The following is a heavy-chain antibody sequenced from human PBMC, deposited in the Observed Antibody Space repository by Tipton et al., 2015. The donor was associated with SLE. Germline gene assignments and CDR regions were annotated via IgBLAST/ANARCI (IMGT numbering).Heavy chain of an antibody. Sequence: RSLRLSCAASGFTFSTSAMHWVRQAPGRGLEWVAVIWYDGSNKFYADSVKGRFTISRDNSKNSLYLQMNGLRAEDTAVYYCARSPVDYWNGYSAWGQGTLVAVSS. D-gene: IGHD3-3*01. CDR1: GFTFSTSA. CDR2: IWYDGSNK. V-gene: IGHV3-33*01. J-gene: IGHJ4*02. CDR3: ARSPVDYWNGYSA.